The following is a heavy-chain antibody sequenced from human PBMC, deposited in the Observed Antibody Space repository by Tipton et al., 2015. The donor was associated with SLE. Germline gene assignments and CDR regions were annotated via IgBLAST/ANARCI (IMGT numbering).Heavy chain of an antibody. CDR1: GGSFSGNY. J-gene: IGHJ6*02. V-gene: IGHV4-34*01. CDR2: INHRGGT. Sequence: TLSLTCAVFGGSFSGNYWIWIRQTPGKGLEWIGEINHRGGTNLNPSLESRVSVSKDTSKNQFSLKLTSVTAADTAVYYCARGWGYDSLYYYYGMDVWGQGTTVTVSS. D-gene: IGHD5-12*01. CDR3: ARGWGYDSLYYYYGMDV.